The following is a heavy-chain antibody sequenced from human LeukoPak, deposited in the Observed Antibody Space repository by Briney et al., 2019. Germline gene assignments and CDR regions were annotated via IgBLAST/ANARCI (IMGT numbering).Heavy chain of an antibody. D-gene: IGHD2-21*01. J-gene: IGHJ3*02. CDR3: ARGKFPGAFDI. CDR2: INWNGGSR. V-gene: IGHV3-20*04. CDR1: GFTFDDYG. Sequence: PGGSLRLSCAASGFTFDDYGMSWVRQAPGKGLEWVSGINWNGGSRGYADSVKGRFTISRDNAKKMLYLQMNSLRAEDTAMYYCARGKFPGAFDIWGHGTVVTASS.